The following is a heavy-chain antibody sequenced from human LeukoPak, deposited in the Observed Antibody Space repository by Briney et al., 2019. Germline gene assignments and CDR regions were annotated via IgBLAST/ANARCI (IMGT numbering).Heavy chain of an antibody. J-gene: IGHJ4*02. CDR1: GFTLSNYE. CDR2: ISSSGRTI. D-gene: IGHD2-15*01. CDR3: AREGISSSDPFDY. Sequence: PGGSLRLSCAASGFTLSNYEMNWVRQAPGKGLEWVSYISSSGRTIYYADSVKGRFTISRDNVKNSLYLQMNSLRAEDTAVYYCAREGISSSDPFDYWGQGTLVTVSS. V-gene: IGHV3-48*03.